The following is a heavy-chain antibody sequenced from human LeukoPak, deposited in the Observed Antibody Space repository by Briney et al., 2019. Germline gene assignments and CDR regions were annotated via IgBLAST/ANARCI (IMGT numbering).Heavy chain of an antibody. D-gene: IGHD5-12*01. CDR3: AKEKRATGMDV. CDR2: IYSGGST. CDR1: GFTVSSNY. J-gene: IGHJ6*02. V-gene: IGHV3-66*01. Sequence: GGSLRLSCAASGFTVSSNYMSWVRQAPGKGLEWVSVIYSGGSTYYADSVKGRFTISRDNSKNTLYLQMNSLRAEDTAVYYCAKEKRATGMDVWGQGTTVTVSS.